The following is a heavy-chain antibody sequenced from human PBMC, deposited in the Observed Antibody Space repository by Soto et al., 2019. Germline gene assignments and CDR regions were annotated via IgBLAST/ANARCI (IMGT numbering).Heavy chain of an antibody. V-gene: IGHV4-4*07. Sequence: QAQLQESGPGLVKPSETLSLTCTVSGASISGFYWSWIRKTAVKGLEWIGRIYATGTTDHNPSLKSRVMMSVDTSKKQFSLKLRSVTAADTAVYYCVRGGTKTLRDWFDTWGQGLSVTVSS. CDR2: IYATGTT. J-gene: IGHJ5*02. D-gene: IGHD1-1*01. CDR1: GASISGFY. CDR3: VRGGTKTLRDWFDT.